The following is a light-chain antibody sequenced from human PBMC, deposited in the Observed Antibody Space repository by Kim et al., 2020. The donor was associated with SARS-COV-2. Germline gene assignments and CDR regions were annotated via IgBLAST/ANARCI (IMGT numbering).Light chain of an antibody. CDR1: SLRRYY. CDR3: NSRDGNGDQFV. V-gene: IGLV3-19*01. CDR2: SYD. Sequence: SSELTQDPAVSVTLGQTVRITCQGDSLRRYYASWYQQKPGQAPILVFYSYDTRPSGIPDRFSGSTPGNTASLTITGAQAEDEADYYCNSRDGNGDQFVFG. J-gene: IGLJ1*01.